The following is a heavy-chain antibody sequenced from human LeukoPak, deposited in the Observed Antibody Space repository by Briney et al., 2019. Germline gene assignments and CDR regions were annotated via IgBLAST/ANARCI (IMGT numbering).Heavy chain of an antibody. Sequence: SETLSLICTVSGYSISSGYYWGWIRQPPGKGLEWIGSIHHTGRTYYNPSLRSRVTISVDTSKNQFSLKLTSVTAADTAAYYCTRDRADLQPSGGPWGQGILVTVSS. V-gene: IGHV4-38-2*02. D-gene: IGHD3-10*01. CDR2: IHHTGRT. CDR3: TRDRADLQPSGGP. J-gene: IGHJ5*02. CDR1: GYSISSGYY.